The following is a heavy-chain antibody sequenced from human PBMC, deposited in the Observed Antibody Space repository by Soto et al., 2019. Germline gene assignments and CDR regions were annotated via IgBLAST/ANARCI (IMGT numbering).Heavy chain of an antibody. D-gene: IGHD2-21*01. J-gene: IGHJ4*02. CDR2: IFWDGGTA. CDR1: GFTFDDYS. CDR3: AKSGGEYYFDY. Sequence: VGSLRLSCAASGFTFDDYSMHWVRQTPGKGLEWISLIFWDGGTAYYADSVKGRFTTSRDNSKNTLYLQMNSLRSDDTALYYCAKSGGEYYFDYWGQGTLVTVSS. V-gene: IGHV3-43*01.